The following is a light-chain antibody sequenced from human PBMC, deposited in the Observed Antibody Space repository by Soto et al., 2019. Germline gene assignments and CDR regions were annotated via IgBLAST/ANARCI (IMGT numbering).Light chain of an antibody. CDR1: QTISKY. V-gene: IGKV1-39*01. Sequence: DIQMIQSPSSLSASVGDRVTITCRASQTISKYLNWYQHKPGKGPKLLIYGASTLQSGVPSRFSGSGSGTDFTLTINSLQPEDVATYYCQQSNSIPPWTFGQGTKVDIK. CDR2: GAS. CDR3: QQSNSIPPWT. J-gene: IGKJ1*01.